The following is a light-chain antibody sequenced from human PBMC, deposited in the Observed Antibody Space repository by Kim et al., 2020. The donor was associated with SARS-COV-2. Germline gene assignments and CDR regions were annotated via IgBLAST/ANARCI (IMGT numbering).Light chain of an antibody. Sequence: DIQMTQSPSTLSASIGDRVTITCRASQNINSWLGWYQQKPGKAPNLLIYKASSLESGVPSRFSGSGSGTEFTLTISTLQPDDFATYYCQQYDSYPWTFGQGTKVDIK. J-gene: IGKJ1*01. V-gene: IGKV1-5*03. CDR1: QNINSW. CDR3: QQYDSYPWT. CDR2: KAS.